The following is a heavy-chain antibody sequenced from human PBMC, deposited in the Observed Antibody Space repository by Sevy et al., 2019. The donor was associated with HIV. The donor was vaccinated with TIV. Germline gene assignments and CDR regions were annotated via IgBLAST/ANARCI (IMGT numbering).Heavy chain of an antibody. CDR1: YFTFSAYA. CDR3: AKDRGWLGEHYFAS. V-gene: IGHV3-23*01. Sequence: GGSLRLSCAASYFTFSAYAMSWVRQAPGKGLEWVSTISGSATGISFADSVKGRFTISRDNSKNTLYLKMNSLRPERMAVYYCAKDRGWLGEHYFASWGQGPLVTVS. J-gene: IGHJ4*02. D-gene: IGHD3-16*01. CDR2: ISGSATGI.